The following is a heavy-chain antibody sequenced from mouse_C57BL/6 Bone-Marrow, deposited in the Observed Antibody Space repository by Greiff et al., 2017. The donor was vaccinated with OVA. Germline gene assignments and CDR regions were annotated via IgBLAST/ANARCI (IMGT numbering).Heavy chain of an antibody. J-gene: IGHJ2*01. CDR2: INPNNGGT. V-gene: IGHV1-26*01. D-gene: IGHD1-1*01. Sequence: EVQLQQSGPELVKPGASVKISCKASGYTFTDYYMNWVKQSHGKSLEWIGDINPNNGGTSYNQKFKGKATLTVDKSSSTAYMELRSLTSEDSAVYYCAITTGVDFGYWGQGTTLTVSS. CDR3: AITTGVDFGY. CDR1: GYTFTDYY.